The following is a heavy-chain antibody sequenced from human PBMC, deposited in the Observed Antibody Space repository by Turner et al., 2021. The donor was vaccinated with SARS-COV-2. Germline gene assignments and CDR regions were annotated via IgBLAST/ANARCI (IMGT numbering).Heavy chain of an antibody. V-gene: IGHV1-69*10. CDR3: AREIPIQRGALDI. D-gene: IGHD2-2*02. CDR2: IILILGIT. Sequence: QVQLVQSGAEVKKPGSSVKVSCKASGGTFSSNAINWVRQAPGQGLEWMGGIILILGITNYAQKFQVRVTITAYKSTSTDYMELSSLRSEDTAVYYCAREIPIQRGALDIWGQGTMVTVSS. CDR1: GGTFSSNA. J-gene: IGHJ3*02.